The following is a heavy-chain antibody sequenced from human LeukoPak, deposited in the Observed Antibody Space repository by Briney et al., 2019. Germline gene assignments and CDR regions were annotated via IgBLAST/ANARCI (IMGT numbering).Heavy chain of an antibody. Sequence: PGGSLRLSCAASGFTFRTYGMHWVRQAPGKGLEWVAHINPDGRDTYYVDSVKGRFTISRDNAQNSMYLQMNSLRVEDTAVYYCTSWGDTTAEYFQRWGQGTLVTVSS. CDR1: GFTFRTYG. V-gene: IGHV3-7*01. CDR3: TSWGDTTAEYFQR. J-gene: IGHJ1*01. D-gene: IGHD2-21*02. CDR2: INPDGRDT.